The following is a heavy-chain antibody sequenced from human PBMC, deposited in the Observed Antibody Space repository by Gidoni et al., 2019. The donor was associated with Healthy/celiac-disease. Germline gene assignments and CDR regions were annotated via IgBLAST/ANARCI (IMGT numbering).Heavy chain of an antibody. J-gene: IGHJ4*02. CDR2: IIPILGTA. V-gene: IGHV1-69*06. CDR3: ARDSEVPHSY. Sequence: VKKPGSSVKVSCKASGGTFSSYAISWERQAAGQRLEWMGGIIPILGTANYAQKFQVRVTITADKSTSTAYMELSSLRSEDTAVYYCARDSEVPHSYWGQGTLVTVSS. CDR1: GGTFSSYA.